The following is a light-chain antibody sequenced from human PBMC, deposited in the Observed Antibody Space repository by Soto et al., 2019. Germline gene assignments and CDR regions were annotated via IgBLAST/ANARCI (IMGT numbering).Light chain of an antibody. CDR2: EGS. CDR3: CSYAGSNNFDV. Sequence: QSSLTQPSSLSGAPGQSITISCTGTSSDIGSYDLVSWYQQHPGKAPKLIIYEGSTRPSGVSNRFSGSKSGNTASLTISGLQAEDEADYYCCSYAGSNNFDVFGTGTKVTVL. J-gene: IGLJ1*01. CDR1: SSDIGSYDL. V-gene: IGLV2-23*03.